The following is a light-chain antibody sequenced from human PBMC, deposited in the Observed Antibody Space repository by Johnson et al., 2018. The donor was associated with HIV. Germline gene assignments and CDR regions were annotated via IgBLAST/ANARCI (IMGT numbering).Light chain of an antibody. J-gene: IGLJ1*01. CDR2: DNN. CDR3: GTWDSGLSAGGG. V-gene: IGLV1-51*01. Sequence: QSVLTQSPSVSAAPGQKVTISCSGSSSNIGNNYVSWYQQLPGTAPKLLIYDNNKRPSGIPDRFSASKSGTSATLGIAGLQTGDEADYYCGTWDSGLSAGGGFGTGTKVTVL. CDR1: SSNIGNNY.